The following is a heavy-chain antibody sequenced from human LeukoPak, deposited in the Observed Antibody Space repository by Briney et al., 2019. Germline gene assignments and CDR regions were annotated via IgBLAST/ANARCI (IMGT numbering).Heavy chain of an antibody. V-gene: IGHV4-38-2*02. Sequence: PSETLSLTCTVSGYSNSSGYYWGWIRQPPGKGLEWIGSIYHSGSTYYNPSLKSRVTISVDTSKNQFSLKLSSVTAADTAVYYCATRSRVVAGPNWFDPWGQGTLVTVSS. CDR2: IYHSGST. CDR3: ATRSRVVAGPNWFDP. J-gene: IGHJ5*02. D-gene: IGHD6-19*01. CDR1: GYSNSSGYY.